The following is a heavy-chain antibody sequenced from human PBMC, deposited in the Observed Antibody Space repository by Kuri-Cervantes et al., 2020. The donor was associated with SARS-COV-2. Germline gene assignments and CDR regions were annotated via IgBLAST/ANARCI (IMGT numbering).Heavy chain of an antibody. J-gene: IGHJ3*02. Sequence: SETLSLTCTVSGYSISSGYYWGWIRQPPGKGLEWIGSIYHSGSTYYNPSLKSRVTISVDTSKNQFSLKLSSVTAADTAVYYCATHAREGPNRGVNDDAFDIWGQGTMVTVSS. CDR3: ATHAREGPNRGVNDDAFDI. CDR1: GYSISSGYY. V-gene: IGHV4-38-2*02. CDR2: IYHSGST. D-gene: IGHD3-10*01.